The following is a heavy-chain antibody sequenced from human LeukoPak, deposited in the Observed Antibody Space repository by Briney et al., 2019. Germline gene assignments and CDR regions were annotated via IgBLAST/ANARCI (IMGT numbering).Heavy chain of an antibody. CDR1: GFTFSNAW. V-gene: IGHV3-15*01. Sequence: GRSLRLSCAASGFTFSNAWMSWVRQAPGKGLEWVGRIKSKTDGGTTDYAAPVKGRFTISRDDSKNTLYLQMNSLKTEDTAVYYCTTVHGDPSQTLNYYYYYGMDVWGQGTTVTVSS. J-gene: IGHJ6*02. CDR2: IKSKTDGGTT. CDR3: TTVHGDPSQTLNYYYYYGMDV. D-gene: IGHD4-17*01.